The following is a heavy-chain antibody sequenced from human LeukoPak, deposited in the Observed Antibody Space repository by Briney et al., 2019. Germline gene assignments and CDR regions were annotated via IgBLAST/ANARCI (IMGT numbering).Heavy chain of an antibody. CDR1: GFTFSDYF. CDR2: ISQTGYNI. CDR3: ARIGSPWPAMDH. Sequence: GGSLRLSCVASGFTFSDYFMTWVRQAPGKGLEWTARISQTGYNIYYADSLKGRFTISRDNGKNSLYLVMDSLTVDDTAVYYCARIGSPWPAMDHWGHGALVTVSS. J-gene: IGHJ4*01. V-gene: IGHV3-11*01. D-gene: IGHD3-16*01.